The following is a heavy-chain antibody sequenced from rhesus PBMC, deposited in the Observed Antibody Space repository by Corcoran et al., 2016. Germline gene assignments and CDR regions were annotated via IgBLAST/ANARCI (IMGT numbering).Heavy chain of an antibody. CDR2: INGNMVCT. Sequence: QVQLQESGPGLVKPSETLSLTCAVSGGSFSSYWWSWLRQPPGRGLEWMGEINGNMVCTNSNPAPTSRGTIPKDASKNQSSLKRSSVTSADTAVDYCAIYFTPYTVTTDGFDYWGQGVLVTVSA. J-gene: IGHJ4*01. CDR1: GGSFSSYW. D-gene: IGHD4-23*01. CDR3: AIYFTPYTVTTDGFDY. V-gene: IGHV4-80*01.